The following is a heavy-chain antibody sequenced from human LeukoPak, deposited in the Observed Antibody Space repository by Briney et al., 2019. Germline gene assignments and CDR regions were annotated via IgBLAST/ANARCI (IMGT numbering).Heavy chain of an antibody. V-gene: IGHV4-31*03. J-gene: IGHJ2*01. D-gene: IGHD4-17*01. CDR3: ASDRYGDYWYFDL. Sequence: SDTLSLTCTVSGGSISSGGYYWSWIRQHPGKGLEWIGYIYYSGSTYYNPSLKSRVTISVDTSKNQFSLRLSSVTAADTAVYYCASDRYGDYWYFDLWGRGTLVTVSS. CDR1: GGSISSGGYY. CDR2: IYYSGST.